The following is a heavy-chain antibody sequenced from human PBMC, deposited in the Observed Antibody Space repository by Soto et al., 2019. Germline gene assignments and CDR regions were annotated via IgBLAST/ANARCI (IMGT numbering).Heavy chain of an antibody. CDR3: ARDSQYSTSWQRFDS. CDR1: GYTFTNYA. J-gene: IGHJ4*02. Sequence: QVQLVQSGVEVKKPGASVKVSCKASGYTFTNYAISWVRQAPGRGLEWMGCVNTYNGNPNYAQIFQGRITMTTDTSTGTAYMELRSLKSDDSAVYYCARDSQYSTSWQRFDSWGQGSLVTVSS. V-gene: IGHV1-18*01. D-gene: IGHD6-13*01. CDR2: VNTYNGNP.